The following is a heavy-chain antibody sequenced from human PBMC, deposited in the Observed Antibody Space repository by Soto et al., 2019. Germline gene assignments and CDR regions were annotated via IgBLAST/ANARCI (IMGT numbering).Heavy chain of an antibody. CDR3: AKDGTHFYYYMDV. Sequence: EVQLVESGGGLVQPGRSLRLSCAASGFTFDDYDMPWVRQAPGKGLEWVAGIRWNSGSIGYADSVKGRFTISRDNAKNSLYLQMNSLRAEDTAVYYCAKDGTHFYYYMDVWGKGTTVTVSS. CDR1: GFTFDDYD. V-gene: IGHV3-9*01. CDR2: IRWNSGSI. J-gene: IGHJ6*03.